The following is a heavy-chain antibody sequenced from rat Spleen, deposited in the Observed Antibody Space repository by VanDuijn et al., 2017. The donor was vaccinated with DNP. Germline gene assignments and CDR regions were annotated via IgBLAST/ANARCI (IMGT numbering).Heavy chain of an antibody. V-gene: IGHV5-25*01. D-gene: IGHD1-2*01. CDR3: ASWAPIAPLSTSNY. CDR1: GFTFSDSY. CDR2: INTDGGST. Sequence: EVQLVESGGGFVQPGRSLKLSCAASGFTFSDSYMAWVRQAPTKGLEWVASINTDGGSTYYPDSVKGRFTISRDNAENTVYLQMSSLRSEDTATYYCASWAPIAPLSTSNYWGQGVMVTVSS. J-gene: IGHJ2*01.